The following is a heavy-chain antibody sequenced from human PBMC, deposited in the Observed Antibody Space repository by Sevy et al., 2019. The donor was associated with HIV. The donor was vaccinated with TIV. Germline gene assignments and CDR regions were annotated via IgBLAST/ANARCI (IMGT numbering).Heavy chain of an antibody. Sequence: GGSLRLSCAASGFSFSSYSVSWVRQAPGKGLEWVASIGSSNSYIYYADSVKGRFTISRDNAKNSLFLRMNTLRAEDTAVYYCARSYSSSWYILYYFEYWGQGTPVTVSS. CDR1: GFSFSSYS. V-gene: IGHV3-21*01. CDR2: IGSSNSYI. CDR3: ARSYSSSWYILYYFEY. D-gene: IGHD6-13*01. J-gene: IGHJ4*02.